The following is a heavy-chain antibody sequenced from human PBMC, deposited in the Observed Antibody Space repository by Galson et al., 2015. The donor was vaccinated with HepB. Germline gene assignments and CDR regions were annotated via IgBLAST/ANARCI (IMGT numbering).Heavy chain of an antibody. CDR3: ARGYCSGGTCYSVWFDL. D-gene: IGHD2-15*01. V-gene: IGHV3-53*01. CDR1: GFTVSTSH. Sequence: SLRLSCAASGFTVSTSHMNRVRQTPGKGLEWVSVIYSGGTTYHADSVKGRFTISRDNSKNTLYLQMNNLRLEDTALYYCARGYCSGGTCYSVWFDLWGQGTLVTVSS. J-gene: IGHJ5*02. CDR2: IYSGGTT.